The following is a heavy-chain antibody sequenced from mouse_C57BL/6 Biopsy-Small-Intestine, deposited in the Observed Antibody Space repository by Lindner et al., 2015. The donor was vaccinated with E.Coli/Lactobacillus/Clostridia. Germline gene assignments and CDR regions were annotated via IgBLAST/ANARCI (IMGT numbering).Heavy chain of an antibody. J-gene: IGHJ4*01. CDR2: IYPRSGNT. D-gene: IGHD2-5*01. Sequence: VQLQESGAELARPGASVKLSCKASGYTFTSYGISWVKQRTGQGLEWIGEIYPRSGNTYFNEKFKGKATLTAAKSSSTAYMELRSLTSEDSAVYFCARGGAYSNYNYDMDYWGQGTSVTVSS. CDR3: ARGGAYSNYNYDMDY. CDR1: GYTFTSYG. V-gene: IGHV1-81*01.